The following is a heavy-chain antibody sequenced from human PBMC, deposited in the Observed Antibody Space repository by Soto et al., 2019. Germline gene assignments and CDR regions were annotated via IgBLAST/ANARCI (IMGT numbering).Heavy chain of an antibody. V-gene: IGHV3-23*01. CDR2: IRGSGGST. CDR3: AKFDTVGITIFGVDY. Sequence: EVQLLESGGGLVQPGGSLRLSCAASGFTFSSYAMSWVRQAPGKGLEWVSAIRGSGGSTYYADSVKARFTIPRDNSKNTLYLQMNSLRAEDTAVYYCAKFDTVGITIFGVDYWGQGTLVTVSS. D-gene: IGHD3-3*01. CDR1: GFTFSSYA. J-gene: IGHJ4*02.